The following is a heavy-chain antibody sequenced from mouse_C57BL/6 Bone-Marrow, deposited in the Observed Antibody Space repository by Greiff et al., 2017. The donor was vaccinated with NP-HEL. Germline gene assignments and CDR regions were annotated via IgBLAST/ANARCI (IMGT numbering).Heavy chain of an antibody. D-gene: IGHD2-4*01. Sequence: QVQLQQPGAELVMPGASVKLSCKASGYTFTSYWMHWVKQRPGQGLEWIGEIDPSDSYTNYNQKFKGKSTLTVDKSSSTAYMQLSSLTSEDSAVYYCAREAYDYDGAWFAYWGQGTLVTVSA. CDR1: GYTFTSYW. CDR3: AREAYDYDGAWFAY. V-gene: IGHV1-69*01. J-gene: IGHJ3*01. CDR2: IDPSDSYT.